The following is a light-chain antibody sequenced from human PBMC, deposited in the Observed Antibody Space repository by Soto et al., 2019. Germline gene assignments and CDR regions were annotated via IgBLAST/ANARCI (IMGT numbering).Light chain of an antibody. CDR1: SSDVGGYDY. J-gene: IGLJ2*01. Sequence: QSALTQPASVSGSPGQSITISCTGTSSDVGGYDYVSWYQQHPGKAPKLMIYDVSNRPSGVSNRFSGSKSGNTASLTISGLQAEAGADYYCSSFTTSSTNVVFGGGTKLTVL. CDR3: SSFTTSSTNVV. V-gene: IGLV2-14*01. CDR2: DVS.